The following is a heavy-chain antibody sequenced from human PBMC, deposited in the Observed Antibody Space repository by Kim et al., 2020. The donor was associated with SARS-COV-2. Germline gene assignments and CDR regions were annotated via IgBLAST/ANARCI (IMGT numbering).Heavy chain of an antibody. CDR3: AKDRRNYYGSGSLDPNWFDP. Sequence: GGSLRLSCAASGFTFSSYGMHWVRQAPGKGLEWVAVISYDGSNKYYADSVKGRFTISRDNSKNTLYLQMNSLRAEDTAVYYCAKDRRNYYGSGSLDPNWFDPWGQGTLVTVSS. CDR2: ISYDGSNK. CDR1: GFTFSSYG. V-gene: IGHV3-30*18. J-gene: IGHJ5*02. D-gene: IGHD3-10*01.